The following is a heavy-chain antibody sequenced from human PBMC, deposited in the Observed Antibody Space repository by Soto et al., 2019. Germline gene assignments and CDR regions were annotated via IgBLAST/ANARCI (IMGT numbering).Heavy chain of an antibody. Sequence: GASVKVSCKASGGTFSSYAISWVRQAPGQGLEWMGGIIPIFGTANYAQKFQGRVTITADKSTSTAYMELSSLRSEDTAVYYCARGMATIAHWGSGWFDPWGQGTMVTVSS. CDR3: ARGMATIAHWGSGWFDP. CDR2: IIPIFGTA. D-gene: IGHD7-27*01. CDR1: GGTFSSYA. V-gene: IGHV1-69*06. J-gene: IGHJ5*02.